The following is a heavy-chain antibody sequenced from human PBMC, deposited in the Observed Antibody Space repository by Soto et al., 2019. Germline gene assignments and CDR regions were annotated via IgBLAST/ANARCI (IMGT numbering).Heavy chain of an antibody. D-gene: IGHD3-9*01. CDR3: AREPLRYFDWLPGDYYYYGMDV. CDR1: GFTFSSYA. V-gene: IGHV3-30-3*01. J-gene: IGHJ6*02. Sequence: GGSLRLSCAASGFTFSSYAMHWVRQAPGKGLEWVAVISYDGSNKYYADSVKGRFTISRDNSKNTLYLQMNSLRAEDTAVYYCAREPLRYFDWLPGDYYYYGMDVWGQGTTVTVSS. CDR2: ISYDGSNK.